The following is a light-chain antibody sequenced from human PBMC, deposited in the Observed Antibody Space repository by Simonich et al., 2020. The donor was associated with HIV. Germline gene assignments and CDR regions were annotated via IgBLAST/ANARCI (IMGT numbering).Light chain of an antibody. CDR1: SSDLGGYNY. V-gene: IGLV2-14*03. Sequence: QSALTQPASVSGSPGQSITISCTGTSSDLGGYNYVSWYQHHPGKTPKRMIFDFNKRPSGVSNRFSGSKSGNTASLTISGLQAEDEADYYCSSYTSGSTWVFGGGTKLTVL. CDR3: SSYTSGSTWV. J-gene: IGLJ3*02. CDR2: DFN.